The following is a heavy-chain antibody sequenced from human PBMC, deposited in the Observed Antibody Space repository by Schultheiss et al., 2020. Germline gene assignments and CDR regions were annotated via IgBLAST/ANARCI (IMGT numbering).Heavy chain of an antibody. CDR2: ISGSGGST. CDR3: ARGLRGSGSQPWTTPDY. D-gene: IGHD1-26*01. J-gene: IGHJ4*02. Sequence: GGSLRLSCAASGFTFSSYAMSWVRQAPGKGLEWVSAISGSGGSTYYADSVKGRFTISRDNSRDTLFLQMSSLRADDTALYYCARGLRGSGSQPWTTPDYWGQGTLVTVSS. V-gene: IGHV3-23*01. CDR1: GFTFSSYA.